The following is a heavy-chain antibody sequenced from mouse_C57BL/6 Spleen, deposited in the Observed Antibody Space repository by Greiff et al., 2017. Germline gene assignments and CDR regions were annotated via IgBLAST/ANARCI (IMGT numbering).Heavy chain of an antibody. D-gene: IGHD2-4*01. J-gene: IGHJ3*01. CDR1: GYTFTDYY. Sequence: VQLQQSGPELVKPGASVKMSCKASGYTFTDYYMHWVKQSPGQSLEWIGYINPNNGGTSYNQKFKGKATLTVNKSSSTAYMELSSLTSEDSAVDYCERYDYDVAYWGQGTLVTVSA. V-gene: IGHV1-22*01. CDR2: INPNNGGT. CDR3: ERYDYDVAY.